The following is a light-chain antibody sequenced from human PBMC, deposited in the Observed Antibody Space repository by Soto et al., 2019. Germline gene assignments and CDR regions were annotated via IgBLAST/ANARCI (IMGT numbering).Light chain of an antibody. CDR2: EVS. CDR1: SSDVGGYNF. CDR3: SSYARSNTLV. V-gene: IGLV2-14*01. J-gene: IGLJ1*01. Sequence: QSALTQPASVSGSPGQSITISCTGTSSDVGGYNFVSWYQQHPGKAPKLMIYEVSNRPSGVSNRFSGSKSGNTASLTISGLQAEDEADYHCSSYARSNTLVFGTGTRSPS.